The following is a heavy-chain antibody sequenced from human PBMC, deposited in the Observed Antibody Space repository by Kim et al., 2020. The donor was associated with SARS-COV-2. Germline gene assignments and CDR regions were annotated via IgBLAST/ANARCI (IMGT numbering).Heavy chain of an antibody. CDR3: ARVGYDLYAFDI. CDR2: IGTAGDT. D-gene: IGHD5-12*01. Sequence: GGSLRLSCAASGFTFSSYDMHWVRQATGKGLEWVSAIGTAGDTYYPGSVKGRFTISRENAKNSLYLQMNSLRAGDTAVYYCARVGYDLYAFDIWGQGTMVTVSS. V-gene: IGHV3-13*01. J-gene: IGHJ3*02. CDR1: GFTFSSYD.